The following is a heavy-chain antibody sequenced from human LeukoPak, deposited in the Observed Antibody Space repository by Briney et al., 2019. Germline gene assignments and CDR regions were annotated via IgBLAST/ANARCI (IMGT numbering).Heavy chain of an antibody. Sequence: SETLSLTCTVSGGSISSYYWTWIRQPPGKGLEWIGYIYYSGITNYNPSLKSRVTISVDTSKNQFSLKLSSVTAADTAVYYCVLSSGWYRKYFQHWGQGTLVTVSS. CDR3: VLSSGWYRKYFQH. J-gene: IGHJ1*01. V-gene: IGHV4-59*12. D-gene: IGHD6-19*01. CDR2: IYYSGIT. CDR1: GGSISSYY.